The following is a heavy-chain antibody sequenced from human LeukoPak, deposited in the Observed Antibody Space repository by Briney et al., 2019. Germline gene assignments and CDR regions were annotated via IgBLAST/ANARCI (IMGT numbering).Heavy chain of an antibody. J-gene: IGHJ5*02. CDR1: GGSFSGYY. D-gene: IGHD2-2*01. V-gene: IGHV4-34*01. Sequence: PSETRSLTCAVYGGSFSGYYWSWIRQPPGKGLEWIGEINHSGSTNYNPSLKSRVTISVDTSKNQFSLKLSSVTAADTAVYYCARVGDIVVVPAYNWFDPWGQGTLVTVSS. CDR2: INHSGST. CDR3: ARVGDIVVVPAYNWFDP.